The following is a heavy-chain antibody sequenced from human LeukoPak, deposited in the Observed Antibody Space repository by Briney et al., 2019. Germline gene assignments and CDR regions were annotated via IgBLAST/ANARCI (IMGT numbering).Heavy chain of an antibody. V-gene: IGHV4-59*05. D-gene: IGHD6-6*01. J-gene: IGHJ3*02. Sequence: SETLSLTCTVSGGSISSYYWSWTRQPPGKGLEWIGSIYYSGSTYYNPSLKSRVTISVDTSKNQFSLKLSSVTAADTAVYYCARTRQLVLDAFDIWGQGTMVTVSS. CDR2: IYYSGST. CDR1: GGSISSYY. CDR3: ARTRQLVLDAFDI.